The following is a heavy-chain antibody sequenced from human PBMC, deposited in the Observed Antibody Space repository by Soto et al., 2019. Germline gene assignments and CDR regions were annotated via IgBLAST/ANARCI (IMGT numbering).Heavy chain of an antibody. CDR1: GFSLSTSGVG. Sequence: GSGPTLVNPTQTLTLTCTFSGFSLSTSGVGVGWIRQPPGKALEWLALIYWDDDKRYSPSLKSRLTITKDTSKNQVVLTMTNMDPVDTATYYCAHSGDNGKRITMVRGVIFSDYWGQGTLVTVSS. V-gene: IGHV2-5*02. D-gene: IGHD3-10*01. CDR3: AHSGDNGKRITMVRGVIFSDY. J-gene: IGHJ4*02. CDR2: IYWDDDK.